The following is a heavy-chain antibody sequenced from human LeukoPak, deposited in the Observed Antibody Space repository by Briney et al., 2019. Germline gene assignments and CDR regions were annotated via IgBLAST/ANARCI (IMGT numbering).Heavy chain of an antibody. CDR3: ARGTSSSSDWFDP. D-gene: IGHD6-6*01. V-gene: IGHV1-8*01. J-gene: IGHJ5*02. CDR2: VNPKSGNT. CDR1: GYTFNNYD. Sequence: GASVKVSCKASGYTFNNYDVNWVRQASGQGLEWMGWVNPKSGNTGYAQSFQGRVTMTRNTSISTAYMELSSLRSEDTAVYYCARGTSSSSDWFDPWGQGTLVTVSS.